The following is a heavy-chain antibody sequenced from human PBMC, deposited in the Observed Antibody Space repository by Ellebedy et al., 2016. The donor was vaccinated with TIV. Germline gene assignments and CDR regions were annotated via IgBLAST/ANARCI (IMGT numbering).Heavy chain of an antibody. CDR2: IIPMFGTP. Sequence: ASVKVSXXASAGTFRSYAISWVRQAPGQGLEWMGGIIPMFGTPNYAQKFQDRVTITADDSTRTAYMELRSLRSEDTAVYFCARSVVVAAIQYYYYAMDAWGQGTTVTVSS. V-gene: IGHV1-69*13. CDR1: AGTFRSYA. J-gene: IGHJ6*02. CDR3: ARSVVVAAIQYYYYAMDA. D-gene: IGHD2-15*01.